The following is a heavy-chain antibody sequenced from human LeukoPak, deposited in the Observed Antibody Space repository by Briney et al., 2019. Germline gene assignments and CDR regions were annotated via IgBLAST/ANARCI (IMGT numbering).Heavy chain of an antibody. J-gene: IGHJ5*02. CDR1: GFTFSSYG. Sequence: PGGSLRLSCAASGFTFSSYGMSWVRQAPGKGLEWVSVISGSGGSTYYADSVKGRFTISRDNSKNTLYLQMNSLRAEDTAVYYCAKTSGGSGWYVDRFDPWGQGTLVTVSS. V-gene: IGHV3-23*01. CDR2: ISGSGGST. D-gene: IGHD6-19*01. CDR3: AKTSGGSGWYVDRFDP.